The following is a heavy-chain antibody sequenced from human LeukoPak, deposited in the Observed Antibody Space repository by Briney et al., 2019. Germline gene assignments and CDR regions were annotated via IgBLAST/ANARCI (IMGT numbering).Heavy chain of an antibody. CDR3: ARDVRIVGATXIDY. CDR2: INPNSGGT. J-gene: IGHJ4*02. Sequence: ASVKVSCKASGYTFTGYYMHWVRQAPGQGLEWMGWINPNSGGTNYAQKFQGRVTMTRDTSISTAYMELSRLRSDDTAVYYCARDVRIVGATXIDYWGQGTLVTVSS. D-gene: IGHD1-26*01. V-gene: IGHV1-2*02. CDR1: GYTFTGYY.